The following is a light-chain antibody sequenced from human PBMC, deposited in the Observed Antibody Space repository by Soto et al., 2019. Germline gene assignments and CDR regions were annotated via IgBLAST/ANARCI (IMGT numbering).Light chain of an antibody. Sequence: IWMTQSPSAMSASVGDRVTITCRASQGISNYLAWYQQKPGKAPNLLTYAASTLQSGVPSRFSGSGSGTDFALTISSLQPEDFATYYCQQLDSYPITFGQGTRLEIK. V-gene: IGKV1-17*03. CDR1: QGISNY. CDR3: QQLDSYPIT. J-gene: IGKJ5*01. CDR2: AAS.